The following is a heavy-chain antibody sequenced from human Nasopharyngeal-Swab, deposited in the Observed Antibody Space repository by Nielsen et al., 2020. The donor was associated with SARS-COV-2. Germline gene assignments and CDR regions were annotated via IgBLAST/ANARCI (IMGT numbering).Heavy chain of an antibody. CDR3: AKEWAMFTMVRGATEDY. D-gene: IGHD3-10*01. V-gene: IGHV3-23*03. CDR2: IYSSGSNR. Sequence: GGSLRLSCVVSGFTFSSQAMSWVRQAPWKGLEWVSIIYSSGSNRYYADSVKGRFTISRDNSKNTLYLQMNSLRAADTALYYCAKEWAMFTMVRGATEDYWGQGTLVTVSS. J-gene: IGHJ4*02. CDR1: GFTFSSQA.